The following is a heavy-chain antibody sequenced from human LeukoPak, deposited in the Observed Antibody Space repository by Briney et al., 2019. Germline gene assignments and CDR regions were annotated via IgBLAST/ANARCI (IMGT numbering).Heavy chain of an antibody. Sequence: PAGTLSLTCTVSGFSINSGYYRVCIRQPPGKVLEWIGIIYRSGSTNYNPSLKSRFTISIDTSKNQFSLKLSPETAADTAVYYCSRLFCGFWTGFSHATNGYYYMDVWGKGTTVTVSS. CDR3: SRLFCGFWTGFSHATNGYYYMDV. V-gene: IGHV4-38-2*02. CDR2: IYRSGST. CDR1: GFSINSGYY. J-gene: IGHJ6*03. D-gene: IGHD3/OR15-3a*01.